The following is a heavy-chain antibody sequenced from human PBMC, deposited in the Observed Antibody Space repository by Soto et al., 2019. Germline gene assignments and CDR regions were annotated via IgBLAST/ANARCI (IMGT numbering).Heavy chain of an antibody. J-gene: IGHJ6*01. CDR3: ARVSGSYYYGMDV. V-gene: IGHV4-4*02. CDR1: GGSISSSNW. CDR2: IYHSGST. D-gene: IGHD1-26*01. Sequence: ASETLSLTCAVSGGSISSSNWWGWVRQPPGKGLEWIGEIYHSGSTNYNPSLKSRVTISVDKSKNQFSLKLSSVTAADTAVYYCARVSGSYYYGMDVWGQGTTVTVSS.